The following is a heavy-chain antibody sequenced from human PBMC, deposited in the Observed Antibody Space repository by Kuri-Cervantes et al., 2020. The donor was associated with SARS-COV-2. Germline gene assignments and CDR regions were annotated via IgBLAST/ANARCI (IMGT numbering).Heavy chain of an antibody. V-gene: IGHV3-30-3*01. Sequence: GESLKISCAASGFTFSSYAMHWVRQAPGKGLEWVAVISYDGSNKYYADSVKGRFTISRDNSKNTPYLQMNSLRAEDTAVYYCAREGYTGPIDYWGQGTLVTVSS. J-gene: IGHJ4*02. D-gene: IGHD3-16*02. CDR1: GFTFSSYA. CDR2: ISYDGSNK. CDR3: AREGYTGPIDY.